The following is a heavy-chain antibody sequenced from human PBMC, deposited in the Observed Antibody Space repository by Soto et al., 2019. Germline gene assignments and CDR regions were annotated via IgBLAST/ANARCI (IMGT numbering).Heavy chain of an antibody. J-gene: IGHJ6*02. D-gene: IGHD3-3*01. Sequence: GGSLRLSCAASGFTFSSYAMHWVRQAPGKGLEWVAVISYDGSNKYYADSVKGRFTISRDNSKNTLYLQMNSLRAEDTAVYYCASLRGVLRFLEWFGPSPHYYGMDVWGQGTTVTVSS. CDR2: ISYDGSNK. CDR3: ASLRGVLRFLEWFGPSPHYYGMDV. CDR1: GFTFSSYA. V-gene: IGHV3-30-3*01.